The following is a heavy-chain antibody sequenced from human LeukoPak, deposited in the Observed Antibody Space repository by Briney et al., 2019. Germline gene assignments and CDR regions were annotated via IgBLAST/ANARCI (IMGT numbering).Heavy chain of an antibody. J-gene: IGHJ4*02. Sequence: PGGSLRLSCAASGYTFTSYYMHWVRQAPGQGLEWMGWISAYNGNTNYAQKLQGRVTMTTDTSTSTAYMELRSLRSDDTAVYYCARVGRQYSSSWFDYWGQGTLVTVSS. CDR2: ISAYNGNT. CDR1: GYTFTSYY. CDR3: ARVGRQYSSSWFDY. V-gene: IGHV1-18*04. D-gene: IGHD6-13*01.